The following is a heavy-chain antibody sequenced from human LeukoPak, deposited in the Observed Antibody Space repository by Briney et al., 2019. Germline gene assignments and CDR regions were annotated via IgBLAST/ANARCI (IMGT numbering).Heavy chain of an antibody. CDR1: GFTFSSSA. J-gene: IGHJ4*02. CDR3: ARDVEMATISGGYFDY. Sequence: GGSLRLACAASGFTFSSSAMHWVRQAPGKGLEWVAVISYDGSNKYYADSVKGRFTISRDNSKNTLYLQMNSLRAEDTAVYYCARDVEMATISGGYFDYWGQGALVTVSS. V-gene: IGHV3-30*04. D-gene: IGHD5-24*01. CDR2: ISYDGSNK.